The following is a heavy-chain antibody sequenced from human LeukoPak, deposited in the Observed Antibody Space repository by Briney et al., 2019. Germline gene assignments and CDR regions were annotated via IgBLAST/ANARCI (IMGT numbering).Heavy chain of an antibody. J-gene: IGHJ4*02. CDR2: IYYSGTT. Sequence: SETLSLTCTVSGGSVNSATYYWGWIRQPPGKDLEWIGTIYYSGTTYYNPSLKSRVTISVDTSKNQFSLKLSSVTAADTAVYYCARHVGTMVRGKYYFDYWGQGTLVTVSS. CDR1: GGSVNSATYY. CDR3: ARHVGTMVRGKYYFDY. D-gene: IGHD3-10*01. V-gene: IGHV4-39*01.